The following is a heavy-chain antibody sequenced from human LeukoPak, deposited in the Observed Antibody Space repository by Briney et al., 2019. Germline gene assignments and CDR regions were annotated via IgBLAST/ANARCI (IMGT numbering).Heavy chain of an antibody. D-gene: IGHD6-13*01. CDR1: GFSVSSNY. CDR3: GSRIATAGSVDY. J-gene: IGHJ4*02. Sequence: PSGGSLRLSCAASGFSVSSNYMSWVRQAPGKGLEWVSVIYSSGSTYYADSVKGRFTISRDNSKNTLHLQMNTLRAEDTAVYYCGSRIATAGSVDYWGQGTQVTVSS. V-gene: IGHV3-53*01. CDR2: IYSSGST.